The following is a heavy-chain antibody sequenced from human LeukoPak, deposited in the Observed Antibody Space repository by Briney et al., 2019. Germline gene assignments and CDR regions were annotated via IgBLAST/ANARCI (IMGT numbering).Heavy chain of an antibody. J-gene: IGHJ4*02. D-gene: IGHD4-17*01. V-gene: IGHV3-9*01. CDR3: ATRPSGDYPYFDY. CDR2: ISWNSGSI. Sequence: GGSLRLSCAASGFTFDDYAMHWVRQAPGKGLEWVSGISWNSGSIGYADSVKGRFTISRDNSKNTLYLQMNSLRAEDTAVYYCATRPSGDYPYFDYWGQGALVTVAS. CDR1: GFTFDDYA.